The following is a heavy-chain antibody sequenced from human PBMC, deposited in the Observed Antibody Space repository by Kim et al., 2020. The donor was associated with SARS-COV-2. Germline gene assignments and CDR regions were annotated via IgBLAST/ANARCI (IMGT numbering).Heavy chain of an antibody. V-gene: IGHV1-8*01. Sequence: ASVKVSCKASGYTFTSYDINWVRQATGQGLEWMGWMNPNSGNTGYAQKFQGRVTMTRNTSISTAYMELSSLRSEDTAVYYCARKSRQYYYYGMDVWGQGTTVTVSS. CDR1: GYTFTSYD. CDR3: ARKSRQYYYYGMDV. CDR2: MNPNSGNT. J-gene: IGHJ6*02.